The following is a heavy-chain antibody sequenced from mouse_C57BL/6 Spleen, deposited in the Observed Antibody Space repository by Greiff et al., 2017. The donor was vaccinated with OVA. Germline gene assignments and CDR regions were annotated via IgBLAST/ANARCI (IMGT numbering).Heavy chain of an antibody. CDR2: IDPETGGT. Sequence: QVHVKQSGAELVRPGASVTLSCKASGYTFTDYEMHWVKQTPVHGLEWIGAIDPETGGTAYNQKFKGKAILTADKSSSTAYMELRSLTSEDSAVYYCTSPGGLPLGGFAYWGQGTLVTVSA. D-gene: IGHD2-2*01. CDR1: GYTFTDYE. V-gene: IGHV1-15*01. CDR3: TSPGGLPLGGFAY. J-gene: IGHJ3*01.